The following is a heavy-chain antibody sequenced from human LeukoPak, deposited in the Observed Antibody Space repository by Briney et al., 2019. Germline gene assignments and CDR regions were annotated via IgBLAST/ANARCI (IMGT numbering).Heavy chain of an antibody. Sequence: GGSLRLSCAASGFTFVSYWMHWVRQAPGKGLVWVSRINGYGSSTDFADSVKGRFTISRDNAKNTLYLQMNSLRAEDAAVYYCARDAPGNTALDYWGQGTLVTVSS. D-gene: IGHD5-18*01. CDR2: INGYGSST. CDR1: GFTFVSYW. CDR3: ARDAPGNTALDY. V-gene: IGHV3-74*01. J-gene: IGHJ4*02.